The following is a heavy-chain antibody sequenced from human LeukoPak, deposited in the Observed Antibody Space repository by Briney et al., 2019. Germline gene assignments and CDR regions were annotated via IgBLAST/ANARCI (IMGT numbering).Heavy chain of an antibody. Sequence: GGSLRLSCAASGFTFSDYYMSWIRQAPGKGLEWVSYISSSGSTIYYADSVKGRFTISRDNAKNSLYLQMNSLRAEDTAVHYCARSRLTYHGDFDYWGQGTLVTVSS. CDR3: ARSRLTYHGDFDY. CDR1: GFTFSDYY. CDR2: ISSSGSTI. J-gene: IGHJ4*02. D-gene: IGHD2-2*01. V-gene: IGHV3-11*01.